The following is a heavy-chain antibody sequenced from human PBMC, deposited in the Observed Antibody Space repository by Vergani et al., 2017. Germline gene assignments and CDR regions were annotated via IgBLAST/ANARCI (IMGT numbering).Heavy chain of an antibody. CDR1: GFTFSSYS. V-gene: IGHV3-21*01. CDR2: ISSSSSYI. CDR3: AKDSKFYDFWSGSSLYYYYYMDV. J-gene: IGHJ6*03. Sequence: EVQLVESGGGLVKPGGSLRLSCAASGFTFSSYSMNWVRQAPGKGLEWVSSISSSSSYIYYADSVKGLFTISRDNAKNSLYLQMNSLRAEDTAVYYCAKDSKFYDFWSGSSLYYYYYMDVWGKGTTVTVSS. D-gene: IGHD3-3*01.